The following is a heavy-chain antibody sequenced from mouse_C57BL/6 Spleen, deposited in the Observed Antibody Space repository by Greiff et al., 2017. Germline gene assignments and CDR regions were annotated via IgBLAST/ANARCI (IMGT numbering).Heavy chain of an antibody. J-gene: IGHJ4*01. CDR2: IHPNSGST. V-gene: IGHV1-64*01. Sequence: QVQLQQPGAELVKPGASVKLSCKASGYTFTSYWMHWVKQRPGQGLEWIGMIHPNSGSTNYNEKFKSKATLTADKSSSTAYMQLSSLTSEDSAVYYCALTVVAPMDYWGQGTSVTVSS. CDR3: ALTVVAPMDY. D-gene: IGHD1-1*01. CDR1: GYTFTSYW.